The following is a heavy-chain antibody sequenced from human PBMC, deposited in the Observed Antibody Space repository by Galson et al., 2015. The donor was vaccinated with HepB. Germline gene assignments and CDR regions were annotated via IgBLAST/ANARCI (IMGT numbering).Heavy chain of an antibody. Sequence: CAISGDSVSSNSAAWNWIRQSPSRGLEWLGRTYYRSKWYNDYAVSVKSRITINPDTSKNQFSLQLNSVTPEDTAVYYCAREGDSSGWYWPRRRRTYYFDYWGQGTLVTVSS. CDR2: TYYRSKWYN. J-gene: IGHJ4*02. CDR3: AREGDSSGWYWPRRRRTYYFDY. CDR1: GDSVSSNSAA. D-gene: IGHD6-19*01. V-gene: IGHV6-1*01.